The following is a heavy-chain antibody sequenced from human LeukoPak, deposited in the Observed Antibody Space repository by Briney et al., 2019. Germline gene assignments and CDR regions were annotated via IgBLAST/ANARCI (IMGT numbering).Heavy chain of an antibody. D-gene: IGHD4-17*01. J-gene: IGHJ4*02. CDR3: ARDAGDYGWVDY. Sequence: PGGPLRLSCAASGFTFSSYGMHWVRQAPGKGLEWVAFIRYDGSNKYYADSVKGRFTISRDNAKNSLYLQMNSLRAEDTAVYYCARDAGDYGWVDYWGQGTLVTVSS. CDR2: IRYDGSNK. CDR1: GFTFSSYG. V-gene: IGHV3-30*02.